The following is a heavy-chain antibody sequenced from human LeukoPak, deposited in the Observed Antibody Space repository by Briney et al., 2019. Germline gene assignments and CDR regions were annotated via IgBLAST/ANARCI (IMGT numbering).Heavy chain of an antibody. CDR2: ISRSSSTI. D-gene: IGHD2-15*01. J-gene: IGHJ3*02. CDR3: AREEGTLWAIRESIACDAFDI. Sequence: GGSLRLSCAASGFTFSSYSMNWVRQAPGKGLEWVSYISRSSSTIYYADSVKGRFTISRDNAKNSLYLQMNSLRAEDTAVYYCAREEGTLWAIRESIACDAFDIWGQGTMVTVSS. V-gene: IGHV3-48*04. CDR1: GFTFSSYS.